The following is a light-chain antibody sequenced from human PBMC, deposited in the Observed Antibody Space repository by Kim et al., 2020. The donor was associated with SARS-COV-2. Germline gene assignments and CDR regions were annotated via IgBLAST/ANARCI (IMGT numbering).Light chain of an antibody. V-gene: IGLV1-44*01. CDR3: AAWDDSLNGVV. J-gene: IGLJ2*01. Sequence: QSVLTQPPSASGTPGQRFTISCSGSSSNIGSNTVNWYQQLPGTAPKLLIYSNNQRPSGVPDRFSGSKSGTSASLAISGLQSEDEADYYGAAWDDSLNGVVFGGGTQLTVL. CDR1: SSNIGSNT. CDR2: SNN.